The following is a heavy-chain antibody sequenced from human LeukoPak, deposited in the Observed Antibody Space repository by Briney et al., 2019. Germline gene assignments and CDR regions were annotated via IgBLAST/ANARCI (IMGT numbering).Heavy chain of an antibody. V-gene: IGHV3-7*01. D-gene: IGHD3-10*01. CDR3: ARGVDGTYYYGSGSYYSEYYFDY. J-gene: IGHJ4*02. CDR2: IKQDGSEK. Sequence: PGRSLRLSCAASGFTFSSYAMNWVRQAPGKGLEWVANIKQDGSEKYYVDSVKGRFTISRDNAKNSLYLQMNSLRAEDTAVYYCARGVDGTYYYGSGSYYSEYYFDYWGQGTLVTVSS. CDR1: GFTFSSYA.